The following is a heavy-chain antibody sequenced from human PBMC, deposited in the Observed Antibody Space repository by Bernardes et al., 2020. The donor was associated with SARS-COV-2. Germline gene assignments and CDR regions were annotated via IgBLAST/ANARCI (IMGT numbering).Heavy chain of an antibody. CDR2: ITSGSSTI. D-gene: IGHD6-19*01. J-gene: IGHJ4*02. CDR3: AREFRSSGWFDFDY. Sequence: SLRLPCAASGFTFSTYSMNWVRQAPGKGLEWVSYITSGSSTIHYADSVKGRFTISRDNAKNSLYLQMNSLRDDDTAVYYCAREFRSSGWFDFDYCGQGTLVTVSS. V-gene: IGHV3-48*02. CDR1: GFTFSTYS.